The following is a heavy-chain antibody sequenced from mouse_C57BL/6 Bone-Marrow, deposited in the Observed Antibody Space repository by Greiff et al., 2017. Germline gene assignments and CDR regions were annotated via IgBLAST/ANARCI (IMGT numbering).Heavy chain of an antibody. CDR1: GFNIKDDY. V-gene: IGHV14-4*01. CDR2: IDPENGDT. Sequence: VQLQQSGAELVRPGASVKLSCTASGFNIKDDYMHWVQQRPDQGLEWIGWIDPENGDTEYASKFQGKATITADTSSNTAYLQLSSLPSEDTAVYYCTTDWDWFAYWGQGTLVTVSA. CDR3: TTDWDWFAY. J-gene: IGHJ3*01. D-gene: IGHD4-1*01.